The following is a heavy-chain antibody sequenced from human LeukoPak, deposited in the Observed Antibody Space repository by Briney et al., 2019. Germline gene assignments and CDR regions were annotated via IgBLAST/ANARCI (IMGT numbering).Heavy chain of an antibody. V-gene: IGHV1-46*01. Sequence: ASVKVSCKASGYTFTTCYMHWVRQAPGQGLEWMGIIEPSGGSTSYAQKFQGRLTMTRDTSTSTVYMELSSLRSADTAVYYCARGWFPPYYYYGMDVWGQGTTVTVSS. CDR2: IEPSGGST. J-gene: IGHJ6*02. CDR1: GYTFTTCY. D-gene: IGHD3-10*01. CDR3: ARGWFPPYYYYGMDV.